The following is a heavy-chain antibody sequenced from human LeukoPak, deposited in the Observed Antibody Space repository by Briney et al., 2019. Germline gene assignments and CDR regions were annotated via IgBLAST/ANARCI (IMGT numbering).Heavy chain of an antibody. D-gene: IGHD3-3*01. Sequence: GGSLRLSCAASGFTFSSHWMSWVRQAPGKGLEWVVNIKQDGSEIYYADSVKGRFTISRDNAKKSLYLQMNSLRAEDTAVYYCARAQNDFWSGYPTKYWGQGTLVTVSS. J-gene: IGHJ4*02. V-gene: IGHV3-7*01. CDR1: GFTFSSHW. CDR3: ARAQNDFWSGYPTKY. CDR2: IKQDGSEI.